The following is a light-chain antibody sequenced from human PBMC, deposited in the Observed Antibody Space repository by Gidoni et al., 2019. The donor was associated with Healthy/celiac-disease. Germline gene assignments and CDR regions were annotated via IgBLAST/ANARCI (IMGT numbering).Light chain of an antibody. V-gene: IGLV3-1*01. J-gene: IGLJ2*01. CDR1: TLGDKY. CDR2: QDS. Sequence: YELTQPPSPSVSPGQTASITCSGDTLGDKYACWYQQKPGQSPMLVIDQDSKRPAGIPERFSGSSSGNTATLTISEAEDMDEADYYCQACDSSTLVVFGGGTKLTVL. CDR3: QACDSSTLVV.